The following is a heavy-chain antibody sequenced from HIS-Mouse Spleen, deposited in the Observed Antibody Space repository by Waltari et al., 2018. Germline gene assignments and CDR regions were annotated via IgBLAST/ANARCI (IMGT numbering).Heavy chain of an antibody. CDR2: IYYSGST. V-gene: IGHV4-39*07. Sequence: QLQLQESGPGLVKPSETLSLTCPVSGGSLSSSTYYSGWIRQPPGKGLEWIGSIYYSGSTYYNPSLKSRVTISVDTSKNQFSLKLSSVTAADTAVYYCAREIPYSSSWYDWYFDLWGSGTLVTVSS. J-gene: IGHJ2*01. CDR3: AREIPYSSSWYDWYFDL. D-gene: IGHD6-13*01. CDR1: GGSLSSSTYY.